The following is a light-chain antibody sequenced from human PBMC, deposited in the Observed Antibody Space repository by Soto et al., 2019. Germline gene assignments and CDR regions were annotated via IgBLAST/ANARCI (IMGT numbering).Light chain of an antibody. CDR3: QQTYSTPPT. V-gene: IGKV1-39*01. Sequence: DIQMTQSPYSLSASVCDRVTITCRASQSIIYFLNWYQQKPGKAPKLLIYAASTLQSGVPSRFSGSGSGTDFTLTISGLDPEDFATYYCQQTYSTPPTFGQGTKVDIK. CDR1: QSIIYF. CDR2: AAS. J-gene: IGKJ1*01.